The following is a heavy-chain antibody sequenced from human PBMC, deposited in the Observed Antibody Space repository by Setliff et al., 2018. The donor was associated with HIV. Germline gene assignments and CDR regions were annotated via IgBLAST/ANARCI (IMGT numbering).Heavy chain of an antibody. Sequence: GASVKVSCKASGYTFHYYDIHWVRQAPGQGLEWMGRITAGNGDTKYSQKFQDRVTLTSDMSANTVYMDLTTLRSEDTAVYYCARPDYGGNTHLPSWGRGTLVTVSS. V-gene: IGHV1-3*01. CDR2: ITAGNGDT. CDR3: ARPDYGGNTHLPS. D-gene: IGHD4-17*01. J-gene: IGHJ2*01. CDR1: GYTFHYYD.